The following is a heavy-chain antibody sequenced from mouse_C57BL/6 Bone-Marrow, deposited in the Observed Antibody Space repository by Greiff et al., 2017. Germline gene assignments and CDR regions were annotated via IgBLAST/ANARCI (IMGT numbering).Heavy chain of an antibody. Sequence: QVQLQESGAELARPGASVKMSCKASGYTFTSYTMHWVKQRPGQGLEWIGYINPSSGYTKYNQKFKDKATLTADKSSSTAYMQLSSLPSEDSAVYYCARSPRFAYWGQGTLVTVSA. V-gene: IGHV1-4*01. CDR3: ARSPRFAY. J-gene: IGHJ3*01. CDR2: INPSSGYT. CDR1: GYTFTSYT.